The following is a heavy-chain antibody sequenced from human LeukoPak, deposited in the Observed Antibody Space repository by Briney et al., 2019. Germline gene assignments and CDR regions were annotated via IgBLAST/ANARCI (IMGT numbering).Heavy chain of an antibody. J-gene: IGHJ4*02. V-gene: IGHV4-59*08. D-gene: IGHD6-19*01. CDR2: IYYNGTT. CDR3: ARLKGYSSGWYPSYYFDY. Sequence: SETLSLTCTVSGGSISSYYWSWIRQPPGKGLEWIGYIYYNGTTNYNPSLKSRVTMSVDTSRTQFSLKLSSVTAADTAVYYCARLKGYSSGWYPSYYFDYWGQGTLVTVSS. CDR1: GGSISSYY.